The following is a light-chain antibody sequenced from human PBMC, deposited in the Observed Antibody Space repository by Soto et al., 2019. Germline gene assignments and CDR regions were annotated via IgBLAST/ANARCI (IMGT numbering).Light chain of an antibody. V-gene: IGKV3-15*01. J-gene: IGKJ1*01. CDR3: QQRSNWPWT. Sequence: EMLMTQSPATLSVSPGESATLSCRASQSVSGKLAWYQQKPGQAPRLLIYDAYTRATGIPARFSGSGSGTNFTLSISSLQSEDFAVYYCQQRSNWPWTFGQGTKVDIK. CDR1: QSVSGK. CDR2: DAY.